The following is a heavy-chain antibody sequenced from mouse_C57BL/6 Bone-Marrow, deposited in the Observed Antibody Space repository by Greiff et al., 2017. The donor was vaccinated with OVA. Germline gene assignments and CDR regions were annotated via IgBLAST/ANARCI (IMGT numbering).Heavy chain of an antibody. CDR1: GFTFSDYG. CDR2: ISSGSSTI. D-gene: IGHD2-1*01. Sequence: EVKVAESGGGLVKPGGSLKLSCAASGFTFSDYGMHWVRQAPEKGLEWVAYISSGSSTIYYADTVKGRFTISRDNAKNTLFLQMTSLRSEDTAMYYCARWGNYAFAYWGQGTLVTVSA. J-gene: IGHJ3*01. V-gene: IGHV5-17*01. CDR3: ARWGNYAFAY.